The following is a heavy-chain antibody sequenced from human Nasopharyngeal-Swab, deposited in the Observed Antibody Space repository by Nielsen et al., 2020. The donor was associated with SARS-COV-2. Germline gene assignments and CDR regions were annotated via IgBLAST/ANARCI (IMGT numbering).Heavy chain of an antibody. V-gene: IGHV3-11*04. Sequence: GESLKISCAASGFTFSDYYMSWIRQAPGKGLEWVSYISSSGSTIYYADSVKGRFTISRDNAKNSLYLQMNSLRAEDTAVYYCARVGDCSGGSCYSVDFQHWGQGTLVTVSS. CDR2: ISSSGSTI. CDR1: GFTFSDYY. J-gene: IGHJ1*01. D-gene: IGHD2-15*01. CDR3: ARVGDCSGGSCYSVDFQH.